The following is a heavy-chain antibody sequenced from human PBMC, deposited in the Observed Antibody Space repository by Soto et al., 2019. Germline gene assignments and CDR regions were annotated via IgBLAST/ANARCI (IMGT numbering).Heavy chain of an antibody. CDR1: GYTFTSYA. Sequence: QVQLVQSGAEVKKPGASVKVSCKASGYTFTSYAMHWVRQAPGQRLEWMGWINAGNGNTKYSQKFQGRVTITRDPSASTAYMELSSLRSEDTAVDFCASRTPYGDYFYWGQGTLVTVSS. CDR3: ASRTPYGDYFY. J-gene: IGHJ4*02. CDR2: INAGNGNT. D-gene: IGHD4-17*01. V-gene: IGHV1-3*01.